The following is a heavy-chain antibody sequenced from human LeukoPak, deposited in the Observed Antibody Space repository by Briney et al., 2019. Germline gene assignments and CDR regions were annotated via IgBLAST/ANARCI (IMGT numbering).Heavy chain of an antibody. CDR1: GFTFSSYA. D-gene: IGHD6-19*01. V-gene: IGHV3-23*01. J-gene: IGHJ4*02. CDR3: AKFKWGYSSGEDY. CDR2: ISGSGGST. Sequence: PGGSLRLSCAASGFTFSSYAMSWVRQAPGKGLEWVSAISGSGGSTYYADSVKGRFTISRGNSKNTLYLQMNSLRAEDTAVYYCAKFKWGYSSGEDYWGQGTLVTVSS.